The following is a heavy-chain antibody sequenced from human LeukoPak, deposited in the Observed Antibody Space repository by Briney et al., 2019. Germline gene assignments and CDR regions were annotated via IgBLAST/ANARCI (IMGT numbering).Heavy chain of an antibody. Sequence: SGGSLRLSRAASGFIFSSYIKNGVRQAPGKGLEWVSSISSSSSYIYYADSVKGRFTISRDNAKNSLYLQMNSLRAEDTAVYYCTAFERSAQDAFDLWGQGETSTVSS. CDR2: ISSSSSYI. D-gene: IGHD3-3*01. CDR3: TAFERSAQDAFDL. CDR1: GFIFSSYI. J-gene: IGHJ3*01. V-gene: IGHV3-21*01.